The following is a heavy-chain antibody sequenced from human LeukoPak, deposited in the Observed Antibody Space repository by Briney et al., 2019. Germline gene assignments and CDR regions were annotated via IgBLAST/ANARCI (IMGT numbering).Heavy chain of an antibody. CDR3: ARGVVVTAIFDY. V-gene: IGHV4-39*07. D-gene: IGHD2-21*02. J-gene: IGHJ4*02. CDR1: GGSISSRTDY. Sequence: PSETLSLTCTVSGGSISSRTDYWAWIRQPPGKGLEWIGTIYSNNGDTYSNPSLKSRVAISVDTSLNQFSLKVRSVTAADTAVYYCARGVVVTAIFDYWGQGTLVTVSS. CDR2: IYSNNGDT.